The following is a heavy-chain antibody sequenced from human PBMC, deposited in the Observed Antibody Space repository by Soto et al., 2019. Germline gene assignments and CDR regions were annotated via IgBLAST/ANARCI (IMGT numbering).Heavy chain of an antibody. CDR3: ARAGCGGDCYIDYYYYCGMDV. D-gene: IGHD2-21*02. CDR1: GFTFSSYW. Sequence: GGSLRLSCAASGFTFSSYWMHWVRQAPGKGLVWVSRINSDGSSTSYADSVKGRFTISRDNAKNTLYLQMNSLRAEDAAVYYGARAGCGGDCYIDYYYYCGMDVWGQGTTVTVSS. V-gene: IGHV3-74*01. CDR2: INSDGSST. J-gene: IGHJ6*02.